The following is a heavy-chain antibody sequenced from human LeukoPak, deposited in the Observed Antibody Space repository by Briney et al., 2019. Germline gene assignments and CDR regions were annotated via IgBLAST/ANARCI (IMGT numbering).Heavy chain of an antibody. D-gene: IGHD3-10*01. Sequence: GESLKISCKGSGYSFTSYWIGWVRQMPGKGLEWMGIIYPGDSDTRYSPSFQGQVTISADKSISTAYLQWSSLKASDTAMYYCARRRVYYYGSGRPFDPWGQGTLVTASS. CDR1: GYSFTSYW. CDR2: IYPGDSDT. J-gene: IGHJ5*02. V-gene: IGHV5-51*01. CDR3: ARRRVYYYGSGRPFDP.